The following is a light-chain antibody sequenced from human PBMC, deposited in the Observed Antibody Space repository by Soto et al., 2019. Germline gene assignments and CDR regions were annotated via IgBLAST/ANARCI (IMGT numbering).Light chain of an antibody. J-gene: IGKJ1*01. CDR3: QQHNNWPPWT. V-gene: IGKV3-15*01. CDR2: GAS. CDR1: QSVSSN. Sequence: EIVMTQSPATLSVSPGERATLSCRASQSVSSNLAWYQQKPGQAPRLLMYGASTRATGIPDRFSGSGSGTEFTLTISSLPSEYFSVYYCQQHNNWPPWTFGQGTKVEIK.